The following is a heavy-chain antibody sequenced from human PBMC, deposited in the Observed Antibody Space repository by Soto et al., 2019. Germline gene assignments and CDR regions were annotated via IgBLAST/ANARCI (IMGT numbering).Heavy chain of an antibody. Sequence: ASVKVSCKASGYTFTGYYMHWVRQAPGQGLEWMGWINPNSGGTNYAQKFQGRVTMTRDTSINTAYLKLSSLKPSDTAIYYCARQRLPVAPHDFWGQGTLVTVSS. D-gene: IGHD2-15*01. CDR3: ARQRLPVAPHDF. CDR2: INPNSGGT. V-gene: IGHV1-2*02. CDR1: GYTFTGYY. J-gene: IGHJ4*02.